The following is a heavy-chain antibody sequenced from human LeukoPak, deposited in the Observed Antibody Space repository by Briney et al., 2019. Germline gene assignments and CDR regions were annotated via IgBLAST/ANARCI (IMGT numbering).Heavy chain of an antibody. V-gene: IGHV3-30*18. D-gene: IGHD4-17*01. CDR2: ISYDGSNK. CDR3: AKDSSGDYSFDY. CDR1: GFTFSSYG. Sequence: GGSLRLSCAASGFTFSSYGMHWVRQAPGKGLEWVAVISYDGSNKYYADSVKGRFTISRDSSKNTLYLQMNSLRAEDTAVYYCAKDSSGDYSFDYWGQGTLVTVSS. J-gene: IGHJ4*02.